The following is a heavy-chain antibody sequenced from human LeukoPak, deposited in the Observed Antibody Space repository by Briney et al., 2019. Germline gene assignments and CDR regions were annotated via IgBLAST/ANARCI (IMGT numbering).Heavy chain of an antibody. D-gene: IGHD2-2*01. J-gene: IGHJ6*03. V-gene: IGHV1-18*01. CDR2: ISAYNGNT. Sequence: GASVKVSCKASGYTFTSYGISWVRQAPGQGLEWMGWISAYNGNTNYAQKLQGRVTMTTDTSTSTAYMELRSLRSDDTAVYYCARYCSSTSCLWDYYYYMDVWGKGTTVTVSS. CDR3: ARYCSSTSCLWDYYYYMDV. CDR1: GYTFTSYG.